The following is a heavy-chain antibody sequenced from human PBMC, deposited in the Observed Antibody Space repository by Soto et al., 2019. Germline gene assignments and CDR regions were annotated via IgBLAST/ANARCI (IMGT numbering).Heavy chain of an antibody. CDR3: AKDCDFWSGSYYGMDV. J-gene: IGHJ6*02. D-gene: IGHD3-3*01. Sequence: QVQLVESGGGVVQPGRSLRLSCAASGFTFSSCGMHWVRQAPGKGLEWVAVISYDGSNKYYADSVKGRFTISRDNSKNTLYLQMNSLRAEDTAVYYCAKDCDFWSGSYYGMDVWGQGTTVTVSS. CDR1: GFTFSSCG. CDR2: ISYDGSNK. V-gene: IGHV3-30*18.